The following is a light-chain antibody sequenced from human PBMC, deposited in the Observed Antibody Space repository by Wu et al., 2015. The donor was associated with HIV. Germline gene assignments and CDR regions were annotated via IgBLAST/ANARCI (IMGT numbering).Light chain of an antibody. V-gene: IGKV3-20*01. CDR2: GAS. CDR3: QQYGNSPWT. CDR1: QSFGNDN. Sequence: EIVLTQSPATLSLSPGERATLSCRASQSFGNDNLAWYQQRPGQSPRLLIHGASRRAAGIPDRFSGSGSGTDFTLTISRLDSEDLAIYYCQQYGNSPWTFGHGTKVEIK. J-gene: IGKJ1*01.